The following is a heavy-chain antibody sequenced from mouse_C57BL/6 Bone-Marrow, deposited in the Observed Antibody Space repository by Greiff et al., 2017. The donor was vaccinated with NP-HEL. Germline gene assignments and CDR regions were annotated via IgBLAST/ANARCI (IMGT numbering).Heavy chain of an antibody. J-gene: IGHJ1*03. CDR3: ARWGVRRRALRYFDV. CDR2: IYPGSGST. V-gene: IGHV1-55*01. CDR1: GYTFTSYW. D-gene: IGHD2-14*01. Sequence: QVQLQQPGAELVKPGASVKMSCKASGYTFTSYWITWVKQRPGQGLEWIGDIYPGSGSTKYNEKFKSKATLTVDTSSSTAYRQLSSLTSEDSAVYYCARWGVRRRALRYFDVWGTGTTVTVSS.